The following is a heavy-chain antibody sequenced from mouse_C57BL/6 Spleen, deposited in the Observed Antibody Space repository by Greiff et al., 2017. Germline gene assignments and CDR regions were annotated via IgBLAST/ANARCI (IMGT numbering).Heavy chain of an antibody. J-gene: IGHJ3*01. Sequence: EVKLMESGAELVRPGASVKLSCTASGFNIKDDYMHWVKQRPEQGLEWIGWIDPENGDTEYASKFQGKATITADTSSNTAYLQLSSLTSEDTAVYYCTTGGYEEKTWFAYWGQGTLVTVSA. CDR3: TTGGYEEKTWFAY. D-gene: IGHD2-2*01. CDR1: GFNIKDDY. V-gene: IGHV14-4*01. CDR2: IDPENGDT.